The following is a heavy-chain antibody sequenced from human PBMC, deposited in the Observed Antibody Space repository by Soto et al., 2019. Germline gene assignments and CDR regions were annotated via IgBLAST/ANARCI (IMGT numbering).Heavy chain of an antibody. Sequence: QLQLQESGSGLVKPSQTLSLTCAVSGGSISSGGYSWSWIRQPPGKGLEWIGYIYHSGSTYYNPSHKCRVTRSVDRSKNQFSLKLSSVTAADTAVYYCARAHYGDYGYGMDVWGQGTTVTVSS. D-gene: IGHD4-17*01. J-gene: IGHJ6*02. CDR1: GGSISSGGYS. CDR2: IYHSGST. V-gene: IGHV4-30-2*01. CDR3: ARAHYGDYGYGMDV.